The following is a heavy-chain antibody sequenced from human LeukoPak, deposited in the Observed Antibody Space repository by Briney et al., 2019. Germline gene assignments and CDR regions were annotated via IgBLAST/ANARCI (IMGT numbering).Heavy chain of an antibody. V-gene: IGHV3-48*01. D-gene: IGHD5-12*01. CDR2: ISSSSSTI. J-gene: IGHJ4*02. CDR1: GFTFSSYS. Sequence: GGSLRLSCAASGFTFSSYSMNWVRQAPGKGLEWVSYISSSSSTIYYADSVKGRFTISRDNAKNSLYLQMNSLRAEDTAVYYCARDLGHSGYDFLASSAYYFDYWGQGTLVTVSS. CDR3: ARDLGHSGYDFLASSAYYFDY.